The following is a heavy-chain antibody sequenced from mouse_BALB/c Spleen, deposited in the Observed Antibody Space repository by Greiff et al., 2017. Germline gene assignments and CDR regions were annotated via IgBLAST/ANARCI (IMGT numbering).Heavy chain of an antibody. Sequence: VQLQQSGTVLARPGASVKMSCKASGYSFTSYWMHWVKQRPGQGLEWIGAIYPGNSDTSYNQKFKGKAKLTAVTSASTAYMELSSLTNEDSAVYYCTRGKYSITTVSQTWFAYWGQGTLVTVSA. CDR3: TRGKYSITTVSQTWFAY. CDR2: IYPGNSDT. CDR1: GYSFTSYW. J-gene: IGHJ3*01. D-gene: IGHD1-1*01. V-gene: IGHV1-5*01.